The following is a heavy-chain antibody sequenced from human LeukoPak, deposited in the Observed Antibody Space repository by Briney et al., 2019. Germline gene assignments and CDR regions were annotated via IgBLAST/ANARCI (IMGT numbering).Heavy chain of an antibody. CDR1: GFTFSDYY. CDR3: AKTRGSYWGYFDY. D-gene: IGHD1-26*01. V-gene: IGHV3-11*01. CDR2: ISSSGSTI. Sequence: PGGSLRLSCAASGFTFSDYYMSWIRQAPGKGLEWVSYISSSGSTIYYADSVKGRFTISRDNAKNSLYLQMNSLRDEDTAVYYCAKTRGSYWGYFDYWGQGTLVTVSS. J-gene: IGHJ4*02.